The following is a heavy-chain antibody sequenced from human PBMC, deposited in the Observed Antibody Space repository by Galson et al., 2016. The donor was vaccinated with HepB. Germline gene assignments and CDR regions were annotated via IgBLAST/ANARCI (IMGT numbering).Heavy chain of an antibody. Sequence: SVKVSCKASGYTFSRHFVHWVRQAPGQGLEWMGIIDPSDGVTTLSQKFQGRLTLTRDTSSSTVYMDLSSLGYEDTAVYYCARDRGADIYSFQYYSGMDVWGRGTTVIVSS. D-gene: IGHD3-9*01. V-gene: IGHV1-46*01. CDR3: ARDRGADIYSFQYYSGMDV. CDR2: IDPSDGVT. J-gene: IGHJ6*02. CDR1: GYTFSRHF.